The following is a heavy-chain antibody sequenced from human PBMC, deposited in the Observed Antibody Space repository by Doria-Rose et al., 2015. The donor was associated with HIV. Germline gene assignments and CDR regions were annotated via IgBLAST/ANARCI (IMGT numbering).Heavy chain of an antibody. CDR1: GVSLSSPGMG. V-gene: IGHV2-26*01. J-gene: IGHJ4*02. CDR2: IFSDDER. CDR3: ALIQSSRWYHKFYFDF. Sequence: QVTLKESGPVLVKPTETLTPTCTVSGVSLSSPGMGVSWIRQPPGKALEWLAYIFSDDERSYQTSLKSRLTIYRGISKCQVVLTMTDMDPVDTATYYCALIQSSRWYHKFYFDFWGQGTLVFVSA. D-gene: IGHD6-13*01.